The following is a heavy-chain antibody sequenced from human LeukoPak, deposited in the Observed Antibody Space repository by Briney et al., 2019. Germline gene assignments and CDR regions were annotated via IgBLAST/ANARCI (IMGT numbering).Heavy chain of an antibody. V-gene: IGHV4-61*02. CDR3: ARVSLCPAYSGTYCYYFDY. J-gene: IGHJ4*02. Sequence: SSQTLSLTCTVSGGSISSGSYYWSWIRQPAGKGLEWIGRIYTSGSTNYNPSLKNRVTISLGTSKNQFSLKLSSVTAADTAVYYCARVSLCPAYSGTYCYYFDYWGQGTLVTVSS. CDR1: GGSISSGSYY. CDR2: IYTSGST. D-gene: IGHD1-26*01.